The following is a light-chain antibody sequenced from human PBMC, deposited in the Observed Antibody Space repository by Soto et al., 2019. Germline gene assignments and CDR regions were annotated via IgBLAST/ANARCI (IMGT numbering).Light chain of an antibody. Sequence: ELLVTHSPGTLALSPGERATLSCRASQSVRSGYLACSQQKPGQAPRLLIYGASTRAAGIPDRFSASGSGADFTLTISRLEPEDFAVDYCQQYGSSPRTVGQGTKV. J-gene: IGKJ1*01. V-gene: IGKV3-20*01. CDR1: QSVRSGY. CDR2: GAS. CDR3: QQYGSSPRT.